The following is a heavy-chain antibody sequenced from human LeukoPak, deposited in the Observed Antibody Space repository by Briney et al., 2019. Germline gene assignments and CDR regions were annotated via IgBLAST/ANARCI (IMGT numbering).Heavy chain of an antibody. Sequence: GGSLTLSCAASGFTFSSYAMHWVRQAPGKGLEYVSAISSNGGSTYYANSVKGRFTISRDNSKNTLYLQMGSLRAEDMAVYYCARGRKSYGSGSYYDNYYYMDVWGKGTTVTVSS. D-gene: IGHD3-10*01. CDR2: ISSNGGST. CDR3: ARGRKSYGSGSYYDNYYYMDV. CDR1: GFTFSSYA. J-gene: IGHJ6*03. V-gene: IGHV3-64*01.